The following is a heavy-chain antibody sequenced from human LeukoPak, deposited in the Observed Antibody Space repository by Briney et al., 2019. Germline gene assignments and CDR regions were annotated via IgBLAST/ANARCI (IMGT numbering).Heavy chain of an antibody. Sequence: SETLSLTCAVYGGPFSGYYWSWIRQPPGKGLEWIGEINHSGSTNYNPSLKSRVTISVHTSKNQFSLKLSSVTAADTAVYYCARLTKNDSGSYRFGKKKRGYMDVWGKGTTVTISS. CDR3: ARLTKNDSGSYRFGKKKRGYMDV. V-gene: IGHV4-34*01. J-gene: IGHJ6*03. CDR1: GGPFSGYY. CDR2: INHSGST. D-gene: IGHD3-10*01.